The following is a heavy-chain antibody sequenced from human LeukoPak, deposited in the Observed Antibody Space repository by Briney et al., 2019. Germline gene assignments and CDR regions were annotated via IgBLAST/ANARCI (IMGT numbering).Heavy chain of an antibody. Sequence: GGSLRLSCTASGFTFSKYAMSWVRQAPGKGLEWVSSINDRGASTYFADSLRGRFTIARDNSKNTLYLQMNSLRAEDMAVYYCAKGGGGYAFDIWGQGTMVTVSS. J-gene: IGHJ3*02. CDR2: INDRGAST. CDR3: AKGGGGYAFDI. D-gene: IGHD3-10*01. V-gene: IGHV3-23*01. CDR1: GFTFSKYA.